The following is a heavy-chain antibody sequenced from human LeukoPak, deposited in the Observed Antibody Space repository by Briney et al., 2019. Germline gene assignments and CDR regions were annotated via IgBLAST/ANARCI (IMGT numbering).Heavy chain of an antibody. CDR2: IWYDGSNK. CDR3: ARAGIGNALDY. CDR1: GFTFSKYG. D-gene: IGHD2-2*01. J-gene: IGHJ4*02. Sequence: GGSLRLSCAASGFTFSKYGINWVRQAPGKGLEWMAIIWYDGSNKYFAESVMGRFTISKDNSKNTVYLQMNSLRIEDTAVYHCARAGIGNALDYWGQGTQVTVSS. V-gene: IGHV3-33*01.